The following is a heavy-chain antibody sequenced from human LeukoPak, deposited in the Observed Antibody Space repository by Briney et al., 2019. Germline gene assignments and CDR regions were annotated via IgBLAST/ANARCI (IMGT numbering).Heavy chain of an antibody. V-gene: IGHV3-21*01. D-gene: IGHD2-15*01. CDR3: AREGGYCSGGSCRYFDY. Sequence: GGSLRLSCAASGFTFSSYSMNWVRQAPGKGLEWVSSISTGSSYIYYPDSVKGRFTISRDNAKNSLYLQMNSLRAEDTAVYYCAREGGYCSGGSCRYFDYWGQGTLVTVSS. CDR1: GFTFSSYS. J-gene: IGHJ4*02. CDR2: ISTGSSYI.